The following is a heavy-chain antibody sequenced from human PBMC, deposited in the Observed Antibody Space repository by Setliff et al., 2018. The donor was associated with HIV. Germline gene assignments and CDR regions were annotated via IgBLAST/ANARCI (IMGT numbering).Heavy chain of an antibody. CDR2: VHYNGNDK. CDR1: GFTLSTHG. CDR3: AKDKGGYNWNYFDY. Sequence: LRLSCATSGFTLSTHGMHWVRQAPGKGLEWVARVHYNGNDKFYVDSVKGRFTISRDNSENTLYLQMDGLRAEDTAVYYCAKDKGGYNWNYFDYWGPGTQVTVSS. D-gene: IGHD1-20*01. V-gene: IGHV3-30*02. J-gene: IGHJ4*02.